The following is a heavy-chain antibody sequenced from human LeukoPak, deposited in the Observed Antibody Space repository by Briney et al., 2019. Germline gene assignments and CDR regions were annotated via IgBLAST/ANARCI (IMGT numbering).Heavy chain of an antibody. CDR3: ARQTGESTNFDN. V-gene: IGHV3-66*04. D-gene: IGHD2-2*01. J-gene: IGHJ4*02. CDR2: IYSGGTT. Sequence: GGSLRLSCAASGFTVSSSYISCVRQAPGKGLEWVSAIYSGGTTYYADSVKGRFTISRDNSKNMLYLLMNSLRAEDTAMYHCARQTGESTNFDNWGQGTLVTVSS. CDR1: GFTVSSSY.